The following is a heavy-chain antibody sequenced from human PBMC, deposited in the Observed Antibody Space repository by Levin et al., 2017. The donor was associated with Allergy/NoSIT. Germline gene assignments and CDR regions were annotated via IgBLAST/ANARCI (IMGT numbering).Heavy chain of an antibody. CDR2: ISSSSSTI. V-gene: IGHV3-48*01. D-gene: IGHD3-10*01. J-gene: IGHJ4*02. CDR1: GFTFSSYS. Sequence: PSETLSLTCAASGFTFSSYSMNWVRQAPGKGLEWVSYISSSSSTIYYADSVKGRFTISRDNAKNSLYLQMNSLRAEDTAVYYCAREAYYYGSGSYYGYWGQGTLVTVSS. CDR3: AREAYYYGSGSYYGY.